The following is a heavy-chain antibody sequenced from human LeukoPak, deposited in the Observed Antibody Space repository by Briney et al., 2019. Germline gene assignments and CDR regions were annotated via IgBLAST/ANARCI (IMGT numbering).Heavy chain of an antibody. CDR2: IYYSGST. J-gene: IGHJ4*02. D-gene: IGHD3-10*02. V-gene: IGHV4-39*01. Sequence: PSETLSLTCTVSGGSISSSSYYWGWIRQPPGKELEWIGSIYYSGSTNNNPSLKSRVTISVDTSKNQFSLKLSSVTAADTAVYYCARRRAMFGYFAGEFDYWGQGTLVTVSS. CDR3: ARRRAMFGYFAGEFDY. CDR1: GGSISSSSYY.